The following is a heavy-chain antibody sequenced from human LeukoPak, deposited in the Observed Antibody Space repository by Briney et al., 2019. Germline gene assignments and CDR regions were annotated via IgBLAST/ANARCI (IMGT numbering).Heavy chain of an antibody. J-gene: IGHJ5*02. Sequence: GTSLRLSCAVSGFTISSHGMHWVRQAPGKGPEWVAMIAYHGNTEYYGDSVKGRFTISRDNSKNTLYLQMDSLRAEDTAVYHRAKDWGSGGWYNYFDPWGQGTLVTVSS. D-gene: IGHD6-19*01. CDR2: IAYHGNTE. CDR1: GFTISSHG. CDR3: AKDWGSGGWYNYFDP. V-gene: IGHV3-30*18.